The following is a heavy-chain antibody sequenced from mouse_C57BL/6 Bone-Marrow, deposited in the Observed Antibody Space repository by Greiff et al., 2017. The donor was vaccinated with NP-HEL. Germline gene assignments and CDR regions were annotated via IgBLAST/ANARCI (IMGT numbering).Heavy chain of an antibody. CDR3: VRDLGRDYYYAMDY. CDR2: IRSKSSNYAT. Sequence: EVMLVESGGGLVQPKGSLKLSCAASGFTFNTYAMHWVRQAPGKGLEWVARIRSKSSNYATYYADSVKDRFTISRDDSQSMLYLQMNNLKTEDTAMYYCVRDLGRDYYYAMDYWGQGTSVTVSS. V-gene: IGHV10-3*01. J-gene: IGHJ4*01. D-gene: IGHD4-1*01. CDR1: GFTFNTYA.